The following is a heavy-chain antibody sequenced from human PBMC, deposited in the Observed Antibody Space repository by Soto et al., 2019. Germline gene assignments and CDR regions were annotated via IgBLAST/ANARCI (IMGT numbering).Heavy chain of an antibody. CDR1: GFTFRSYA. CDR2: ISGSGGST. CDR3: AKGGGWYGQPYDY. J-gene: IGHJ4*02. D-gene: IGHD6-19*01. Sequence: PGGSLRLSCAASGFTFRSYAMSWVRQAPGKGLEWVSAISGSGGSTYYADSVKGRFTISRDNSKNTLYLQTNSLRAEDTAVYYCAKGGGWYGQPYDYWGQGTLVTVSS. V-gene: IGHV3-23*01.